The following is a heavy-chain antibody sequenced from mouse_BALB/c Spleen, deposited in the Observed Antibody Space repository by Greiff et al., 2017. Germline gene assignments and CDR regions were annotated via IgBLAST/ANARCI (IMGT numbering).Heavy chain of an antibody. CDR3: ARGYRAMDY. V-gene: IGHV5-6*02. CDR2: ISSGGSYT. Sequence: DVKLVESGGDLVKPGGSLKLSCAASGFTFSSYGMSWVRQTPDKRLEWVATISSGGSYTYYPDSVKGRFTISRDNAKNTLYLQMTSLRSEDTAMYYCARGYRAMDYWGQGTSVTVSS. CDR1: GFTFSSYG. D-gene: IGHD2-14*01. J-gene: IGHJ4*01.